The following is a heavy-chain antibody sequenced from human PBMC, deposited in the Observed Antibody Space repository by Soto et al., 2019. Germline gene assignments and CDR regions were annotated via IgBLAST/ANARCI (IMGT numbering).Heavy chain of an antibody. J-gene: IGHJ4*02. CDR1: GYTFTSYG. V-gene: IGHV1-18*01. D-gene: IGHD3-10*01. Sequence: ASVKVSCKASGYTFTSYGISWVRQAPGQGLEWMGWISAYNGNTNYAQKLQGRVTMTTDTSTSTAHMELRSLRSDDTAVYYCARGGGRGYGSGSYYNFDDWGQGTLVTVSS. CDR3: ARGGGRGYGSGSYYNFDD. CDR2: ISAYNGNT.